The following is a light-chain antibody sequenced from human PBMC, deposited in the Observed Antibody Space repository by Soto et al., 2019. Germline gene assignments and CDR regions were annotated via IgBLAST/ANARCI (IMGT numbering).Light chain of an antibody. J-gene: IGKJ3*01. CDR2: WAS. CDR3: QQYYSTPFFT. V-gene: IGKV4-1*01. CDR1: QSVLYSSNNKNY. Sequence: DIVMTQSPDSLAVSLGERATINCKSSQSVLYSSNNKNYLAWYQQKPGQPPKLLIYWASTRESGVPDRFSGSGSGIDFSLTISSLQAEDVAVYYCQQYYSTPFFTFGPGTKVDIK.